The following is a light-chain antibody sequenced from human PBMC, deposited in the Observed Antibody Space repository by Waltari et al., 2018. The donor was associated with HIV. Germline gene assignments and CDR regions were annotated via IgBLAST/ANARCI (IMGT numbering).Light chain of an antibody. V-gene: IGLV3-21*01. CDR2: SDS. J-gene: IGLJ1*01. CDR1: NIGDKS. Sequence: SYVLTQPPSVSVAPGKTATITCGGNNIGDKSVHWYQQKSGQAPVLVISSDSARPSGFPERFSGPNAGNTATLTISRVEAGDEADYYCQVWDSNSDHYVFGTGTKVTVL. CDR3: QVWDSNSDHYV.